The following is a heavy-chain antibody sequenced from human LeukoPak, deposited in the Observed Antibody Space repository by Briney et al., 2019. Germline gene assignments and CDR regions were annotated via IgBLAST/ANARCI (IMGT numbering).Heavy chain of an antibody. CDR2: IKQDGIEK. V-gene: IGHV3-7*01. D-gene: IGHD3-22*01. J-gene: IGHJ1*01. Sequence: GGPLRLSSAASGFTFSNYWMTWIRQAPGKGLEWVANIKQDGIEKYYVDSVEGLFTVSRDNTKNSLFLQMHNLRAEDTAVYYCARGSSGYYGDRFQTWGQGSLVTVSS. CDR3: ARGSSGYYGDRFQT. CDR1: GFTFSNYW.